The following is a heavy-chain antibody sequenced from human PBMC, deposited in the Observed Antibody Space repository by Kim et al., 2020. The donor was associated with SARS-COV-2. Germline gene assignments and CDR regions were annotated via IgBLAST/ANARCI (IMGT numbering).Heavy chain of an antibody. V-gene: IGHV7-4-1*02. Sequence: ASVKVSCKASGYTFTSYAMNWVRQAPGQGLEWMGWINTNTGNPTYAQGFTGRFVFSLDTSVSTAYLQISSLKAEDTAVYYCARDSSLFGASGDVGYGMDVWGQGTTVTVSS. CDR1: GYTFTSYA. CDR3: ARDSSLFGASGDVGYGMDV. J-gene: IGHJ6*02. D-gene: IGHD4-17*01. CDR2: INTNTGNP.